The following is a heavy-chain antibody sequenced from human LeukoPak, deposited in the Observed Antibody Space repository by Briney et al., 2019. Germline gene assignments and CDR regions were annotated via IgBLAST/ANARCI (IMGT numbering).Heavy chain of an antibody. CDR3: ASWGLLVGAANCFDP. Sequence: PSETLSLTCTVSGGSISSGGYYWTWIRQHPGKGLEWIGNIYYSGSTYYNPSLKSRVTISVDTSKNHFSLKLSSVTAADTAVYYCASWGLLVGAANCFDPWGQGTLVTVSS. D-gene: IGHD2-15*01. CDR1: GGSISSGGYY. J-gene: IGHJ5*02. CDR2: IYYSGST. V-gene: IGHV4-31*03.